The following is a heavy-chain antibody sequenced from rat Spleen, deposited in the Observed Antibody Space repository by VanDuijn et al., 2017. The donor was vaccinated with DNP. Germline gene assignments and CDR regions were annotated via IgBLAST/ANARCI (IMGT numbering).Heavy chain of an antibody. Sequence: EVHLVESGGGLVQPGRSLKLSCAASGFTFSAYYMAWVRQAPAKGLEWVAYICSPAYAPYYADSVKGRFTISRDNAKSTLYLQMNSLRSEDMATYYCVRWNSGHFDYWGQGVMVTVSS. CDR1: GFTFSAYY. CDR2: ICSPAYAP. D-gene: IGHD4-3*01. CDR3: VRWNSGHFDY. V-gene: IGHV5-22*01. J-gene: IGHJ2*01.